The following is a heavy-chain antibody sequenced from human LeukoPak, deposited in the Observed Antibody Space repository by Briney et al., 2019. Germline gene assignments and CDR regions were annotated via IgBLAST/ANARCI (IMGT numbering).Heavy chain of an antibody. CDR1: GFTFSSYG. CDR2: IWYDGSNK. Sequence: GGSLRLSCAASGFTFSSYGMHWVRQAPGKGLEWVAVIWYDGSNKYYADSVKGRFTISRDNSKNMLYLQMNSLRAEDTAVYYCARDDRPRVQPVVPAAPYGMDVWGQGTTVTVSS. J-gene: IGHJ6*02. V-gene: IGHV3-33*01. CDR3: ARDDRPRVQPVVPAAPYGMDV. D-gene: IGHD2-2*01.